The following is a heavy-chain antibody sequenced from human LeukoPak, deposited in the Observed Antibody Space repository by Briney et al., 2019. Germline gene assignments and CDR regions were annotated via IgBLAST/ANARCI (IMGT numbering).Heavy chain of an antibody. V-gene: IGHV3-43*02. CDR2: ISGDGGST. CDR1: GFTFDDYA. D-gene: IGHD6-13*01. Sequence: GGSLRLSCAASGFTFDDYAMHLVRQAPGKGLEWVSLISGDGGSTYYADSVKGRFTISRDNSKNSLYLQMNSLRTEDTTLYYCAKGGYSSSWYNYWGQGTLVTVSS. J-gene: IGHJ4*02. CDR3: AKGGYSSSWYNY.